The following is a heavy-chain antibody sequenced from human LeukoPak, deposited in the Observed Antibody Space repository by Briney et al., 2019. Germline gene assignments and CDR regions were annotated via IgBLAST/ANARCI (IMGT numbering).Heavy chain of an antibody. Sequence: GGSLRLSCAASGFTFDDYAMHWVRQAPGKGLEWVSGISWNSGSIGYADSVKGRFTIPRDKAKNSLYLQMKSLRAEDTAWYYFAKDLGWLRFSGFDYWGQGTLVTVSS. D-gene: IGHD5-12*01. CDR1: GFTFDDYA. J-gene: IGHJ4*02. CDR2: ISWNSGSI. V-gene: IGHV3-9*01. CDR3: AKDLGWLRFSGFDY.